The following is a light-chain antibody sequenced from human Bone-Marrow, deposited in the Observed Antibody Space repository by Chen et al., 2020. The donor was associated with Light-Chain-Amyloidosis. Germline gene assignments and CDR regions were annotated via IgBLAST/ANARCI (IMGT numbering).Light chain of an antibody. CDR1: SGSIATNY. Sequence: FMLTQPHYVSESPGQTVIIPCPRSSGSIATNYVPWYQQHPGSSPPTVIYEDDQRPSGVPARFSGSIDRSSNAASLTISGLKTEDEADYYCQSYQGSSQGVFGGGTKLTVL. CDR2: EDD. J-gene: IGLJ3*02. CDR3: QSYQGSSQGV. V-gene: IGLV6-57*01.